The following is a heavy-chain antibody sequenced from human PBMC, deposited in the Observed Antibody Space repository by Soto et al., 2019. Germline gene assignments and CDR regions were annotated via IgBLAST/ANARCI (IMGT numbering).Heavy chain of an antibody. Sequence: PSETLSLTCTVSGGSISSYYWSWIRQPPGKGLEWIGDINYSGSTNYNPSLKSRVTISVDTSKNQFSLKLSSVTAADTAVYYCARREQAYYYYMDVWGKGTTVTVSS. D-gene: IGHD1-1*01. CDR1: GGSISSYY. CDR3: ARREQAYYYYMDV. CDR2: INYSGST. J-gene: IGHJ6*03. V-gene: IGHV4-59*12.